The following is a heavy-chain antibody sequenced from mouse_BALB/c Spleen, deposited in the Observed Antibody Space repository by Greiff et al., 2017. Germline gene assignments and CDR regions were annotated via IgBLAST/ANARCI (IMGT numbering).Heavy chain of an antibody. D-gene: IGHD2-10*02. CDR1: GYSITSGYY. J-gene: IGHJ3*01. Sequence: EVQLVESGPGLVKPSQSLSLTCSVTGYSITSGYYWNWIRQFPGNKLEWMGYISYDGSNNYNPSLKNRISITRDTSKNQFFLKLNSVTTEDTATYYCARDRGYGNYFAYWGQGTLVTVSA. CDR3: ARDRGYGNYFAY. V-gene: IGHV3-6*02. CDR2: ISYDGSN.